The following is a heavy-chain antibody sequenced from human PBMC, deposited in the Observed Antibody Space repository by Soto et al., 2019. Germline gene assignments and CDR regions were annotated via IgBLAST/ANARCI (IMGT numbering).Heavy chain of an antibody. J-gene: IGHJ4*02. Sequence: HPGGSLRLSCAASGFTFSSYSMNWVRQAPGKGLERVSYISSSSSTIYYADSVKSRFTISRDNAKNSLYLQMNSLRDEYTAVYYCATCGGDCYLHQDFDYWGQGTLVTVSS. CDR2: ISSSSSTI. CDR3: ATCGGDCYLHQDFDY. D-gene: IGHD2-21*02. V-gene: IGHV3-48*02. CDR1: GFTFSSYS.